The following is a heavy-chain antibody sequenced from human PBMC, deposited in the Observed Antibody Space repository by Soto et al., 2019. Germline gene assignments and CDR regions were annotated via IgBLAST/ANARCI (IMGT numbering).Heavy chain of an antibody. CDR1: GYSFTSYW. J-gene: IGHJ3*02. D-gene: IGHD1-1*01. Sequence: GESLKISCKGSGYSFTSYWIGWVRQMPGKGLEWMGIIYPGDSDTRYSPSFQGQVTISADKSISTAYLQWSSLKASDTAMYYCAIDSGWNDVLGAFDIWGQGTMVTVSS. CDR2: IYPGDSDT. CDR3: AIDSGWNDVLGAFDI. V-gene: IGHV5-51*01.